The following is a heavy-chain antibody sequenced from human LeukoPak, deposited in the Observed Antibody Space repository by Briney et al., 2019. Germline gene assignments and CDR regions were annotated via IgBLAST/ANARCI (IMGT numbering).Heavy chain of an antibody. J-gene: IGHJ4*02. Sequence: SETLSLTCTVSGGSISSSSYYWGWIRQPPGKGLEWIGSIYYSGSTYYNPSLKSRVTISVDTSKNQFSLKLSSVTAADTAVYYCARDPEGPGIAAAGTGDYWGQGTLVTVSS. CDR2: IYYSGST. D-gene: IGHD6-13*01. CDR1: GGSISSSSYY. V-gene: IGHV4-39*02. CDR3: ARDPEGPGIAAAGTGDY.